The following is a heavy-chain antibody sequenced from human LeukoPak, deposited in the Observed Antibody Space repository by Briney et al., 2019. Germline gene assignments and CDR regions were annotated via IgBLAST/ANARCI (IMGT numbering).Heavy chain of an antibody. V-gene: IGHV3-48*01. J-gene: IGHJ4*02. CDR2: ISSSSNTI. CDR1: GFTFSTHS. D-gene: IGHD3-10*01. Sequence: GGSLRLSCAASGFTFSTHSMNWVRQAPGKGLEWISYISSSSNTIYYADSVKGRFTISRDNAKNSLYPQMNSLRAEDTAMYYCARERITLVRGVYHEDIDYWGQGTLVTVSS. CDR3: ARERITLVRGVYHEDIDY.